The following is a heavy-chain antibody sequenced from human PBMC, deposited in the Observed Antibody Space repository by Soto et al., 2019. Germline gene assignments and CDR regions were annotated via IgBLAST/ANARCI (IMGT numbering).Heavy chain of an antibody. CDR3: ARYSRLSPASPAPDY. CDR2: IYYSGST. V-gene: IGHV4-31*03. CDR1: GGSISSGGYY. Sequence: KPSETLSLTCTVSGGSISSGGYYWSWIRQHPGKGLEWIGYIYYSGSTYYNPSLKSRVTISVDTSKNQFSLKLSSVTAADTAVYYCARYSRLSPASPAPDYWGQGTLVTVSS. J-gene: IGHJ4*02. D-gene: IGHD6-13*01.